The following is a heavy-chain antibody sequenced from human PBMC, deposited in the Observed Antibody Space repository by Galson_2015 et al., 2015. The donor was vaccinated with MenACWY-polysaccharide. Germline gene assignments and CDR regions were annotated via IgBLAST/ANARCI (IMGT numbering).Heavy chain of an antibody. V-gene: IGHV3-23*01. J-gene: IGHJ4*02. D-gene: IGHD3-10*01. CDR3: AKSWGPYQSLLYYDY. CDR1: GFTFSSYA. Sequence: SLRLSCAASGFTFSSYAMSWVRQAPGKGLEWVSAISGSGGSTYYADSVKGRFTISRDNSKNTLYLQMNSLRAEDTAVYYCAKSWGPYQSLLYYDYWGQGTLVTVSS. CDR2: ISGSGGST.